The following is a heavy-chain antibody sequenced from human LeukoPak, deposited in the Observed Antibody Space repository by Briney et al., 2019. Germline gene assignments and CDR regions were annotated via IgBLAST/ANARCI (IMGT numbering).Heavy chain of an antibody. V-gene: IGHV3-49*04. Sequence: PGGSLRLSCVASGFTVSSNYMSWVRQAPGKGLEWVGFIRSKAYGETADYAASVKGRFTISRDDSKAIAYLQMNSLKTEDTAVYHCTRDRGAYNLYDYWGQGTLVTVSS. CDR2: IRSKAYGETA. J-gene: IGHJ4*02. CDR3: TRDRGAYNLYDY. D-gene: IGHD1-1*01. CDR1: GFTVSSNY.